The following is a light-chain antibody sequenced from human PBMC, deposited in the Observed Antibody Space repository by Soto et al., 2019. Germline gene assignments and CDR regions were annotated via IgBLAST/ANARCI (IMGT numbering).Light chain of an antibody. CDR1: SSEVGGYNY. J-gene: IGLJ2*01. V-gene: IGLV2-14*01. CDR2: DVS. CDR3: SSYTSSSTLVV. Sequence: QSALTQPASVSGSPGQSITLSCTGTSSEVGGYNYVSWYQQHPGKAPKLMIYDVSNRPSGVSNRFSGSKSGNTASLTISGLQAEDEAEYYCSSYTSSSTLVVFGGGTKLTVL.